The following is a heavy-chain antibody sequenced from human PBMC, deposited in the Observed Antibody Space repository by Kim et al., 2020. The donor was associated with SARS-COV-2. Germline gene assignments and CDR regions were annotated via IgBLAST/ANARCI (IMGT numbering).Heavy chain of an antibody. V-gene: IGHV3-30*18. CDR3: AKEGSQGAQWLVWWRLVGNYYYYGMDV. CDR1: GFTFSSYG. Sequence: GGSLRLSCAASGFTFSSYGMHWVRQAPGKGLEWVAVISYDGSNKYYADSVKGRFTISRDNSKNTLYLQMNSLRAEDTAVYYCAKEGSQGAQWLVWWRLVGNYYYYGMDVWGQGTTVTVSS. D-gene: IGHD6-19*01. J-gene: IGHJ6*02. CDR2: ISYDGSNK.